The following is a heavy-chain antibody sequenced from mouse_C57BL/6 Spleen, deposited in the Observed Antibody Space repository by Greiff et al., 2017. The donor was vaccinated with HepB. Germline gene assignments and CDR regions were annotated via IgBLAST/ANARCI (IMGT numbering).Heavy chain of an antibody. CDR1: GYAFSSYW. Sequence: QVQLQQSGAELVKPGASVKISCKASGYAFSSYWMNWVKQRPGKGLEWIGQIYPGDGDTTYNGKFKGKATLTADKSSSTAYMQLSSLTSEDSAVYFCARSGDGYYGYFDVWGTGTTVTVSS. D-gene: IGHD2-3*01. CDR3: ARSGDGYYGYFDV. CDR2: IYPGDGDT. V-gene: IGHV1-80*01. J-gene: IGHJ1*03.